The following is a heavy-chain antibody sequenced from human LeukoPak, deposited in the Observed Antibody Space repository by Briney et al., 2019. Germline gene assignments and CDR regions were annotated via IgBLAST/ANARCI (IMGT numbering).Heavy chain of an antibody. D-gene: IGHD6-19*01. CDR1: GGPITSYY. CDR2: IYHSGST. Sequence: SETLSLTCTVSGGPITSYYWSWIRQPPGKGLEWIGEIYHSGSTNYNPSLKSRVTISVDKSKNQFSLKLSSVTAADTAVYYCARGVAVAGRWFDYWGQGTLVTVSS. CDR3: ARGVAVAGRWFDY. V-gene: IGHV4-59*12. J-gene: IGHJ4*02.